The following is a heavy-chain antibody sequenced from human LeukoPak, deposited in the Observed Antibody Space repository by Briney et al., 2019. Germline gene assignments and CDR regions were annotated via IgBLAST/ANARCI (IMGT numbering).Heavy chain of an antibody. CDR3: ARDGYSYGPIDY. Sequence: ASVKVSCKASGGTFSSYAISWVRQAPGQGLEWMGRIIPILGIANYAQKLQGRVTMTTDTSTSTAYMELRSLRSDDTAVYYCARDGYSYGPIDYWGQGTLVTVSS. J-gene: IGHJ4*02. CDR2: IIPILGIA. D-gene: IGHD5-18*01. V-gene: IGHV1-69*04. CDR1: GGTFSSYA.